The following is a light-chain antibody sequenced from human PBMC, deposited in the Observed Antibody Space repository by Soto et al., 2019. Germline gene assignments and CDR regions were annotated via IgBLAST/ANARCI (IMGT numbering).Light chain of an antibody. CDR3: SSYTSSSTRVV. CDR1: SSDVGAYNF. Sequence: QSALTQPASVSGSPGQSITISCTGASSDVGAYNFVSWYQQHPGKAPKVMIFDVSSRPSGVSNRFSGSKSGKTASLTISGLQAEDEADYCCSSYTSSSTRVVFGGGTKLTVL. J-gene: IGLJ2*01. CDR2: DVS. V-gene: IGLV2-14*01.